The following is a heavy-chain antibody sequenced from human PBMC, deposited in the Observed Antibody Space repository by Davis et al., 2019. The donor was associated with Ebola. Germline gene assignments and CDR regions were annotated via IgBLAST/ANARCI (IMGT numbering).Heavy chain of an antibody. CDR1: GGSISSYY. CDR3: ARGGVLLWFGELSRDYYGMDV. V-gene: IGHV4-59*08. J-gene: IGHJ6*02. CDR2: IYYSGST. D-gene: IGHD3-10*01. Sequence: SETLSLTCTVSGGSISSYYWSWIRQPPGKGLEWIGYIYYSGSTYYNPSLKSRVTISVDTSKNQFSLKLSSVTAADTAVYYCARGGVLLWFGELSRDYYGMDVWGQGTTVTVSS.